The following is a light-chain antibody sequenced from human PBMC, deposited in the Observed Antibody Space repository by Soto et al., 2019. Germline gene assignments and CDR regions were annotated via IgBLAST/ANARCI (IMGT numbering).Light chain of an antibody. J-gene: IGLJ3*02. Sequence: QSVLTQPPSVSGAPGQRVTISCTGSGSNIGAGYDVHWYQHLPGTAPKLVIYENTKRPSGVPGRFSGSKAGASASLAIAGLQAEDEADYYCQSYDKSLNWVFGGGTKVTVL. CDR1: GSNIGAGYD. CDR3: QSYDKSLNWV. V-gene: IGLV1-40*01. CDR2: ENT.